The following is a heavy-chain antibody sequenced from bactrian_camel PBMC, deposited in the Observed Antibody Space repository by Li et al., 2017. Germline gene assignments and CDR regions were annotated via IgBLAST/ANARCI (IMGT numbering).Heavy chain of an antibody. D-gene: IGHD6*01. CDR2: INSDGGST. CDR1: GDTISRYC. CDR3: VCDGGAWYGAY. Sequence: VQLVESGGGSVQAGGSLRLSCVASGDTISRYCMGWFRQSPGKGLEWVSTINSDGGSTYDADSVKGRFTISRDSAKTTVYLQMNSLKPEDTAVHYCVCDGGAWYGAYWGQGTQVTVS. J-gene: IGHJ4*01. V-gene: IGHV3S40*01.